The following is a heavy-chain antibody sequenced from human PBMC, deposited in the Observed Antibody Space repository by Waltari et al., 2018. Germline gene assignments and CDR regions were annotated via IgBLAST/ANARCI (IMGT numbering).Heavy chain of an antibody. Sequence: EEQLVESGGGLVQPGGSVGLSGAPSGFILGTYSMNWVRQAPGKGLEWISYISSVGTTIYYADSVKGRVTISRDNAKNSLHLQMNSLRAEDTAVYYCVREIRGTGYFPDAFDIWGQGTMVSVSS. V-gene: IGHV3-48*01. CDR1: GFILGTYS. D-gene: IGHD3-9*01. CDR2: ISSVGTTI. J-gene: IGHJ3*02. CDR3: VREIRGTGYFPDAFDI.